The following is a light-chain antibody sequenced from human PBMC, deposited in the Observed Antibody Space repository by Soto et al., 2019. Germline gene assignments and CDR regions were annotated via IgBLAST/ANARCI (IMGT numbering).Light chain of an antibody. Sequence: DIQMTQSPSTLSASVGDRFTITCRASQGISSYLAWYQENPGKAPKLLIYAASTLQSGVPSRFRGSGSGTELTLTISSLPPEDFATYYCQQLNSYPITFGQRTRLEI. CDR3: QQLNSYPIT. CDR2: AAS. V-gene: IGKV1-9*01. J-gene: IGKJ5*01. CDR1: QGISSY.